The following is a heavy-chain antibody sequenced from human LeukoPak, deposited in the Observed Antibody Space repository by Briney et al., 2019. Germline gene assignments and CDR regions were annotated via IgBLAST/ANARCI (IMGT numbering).Heavy chain of an antibody. CDR3: ARESSTSCYRD. D-gene: IGHD2-2*02. V-gene: IGHV4-39*01. Sequence: SETLSLTCTVSGGSISSSSYYWGWIRQPPGKGLEWIGSIYYSGSTYYNPSLKSRVTISVDTSKNQFSLKLSSVTAADTAVYYCARESSTSCYRDWGQGTLVTVSS. CDR2: IYYSGST. CDR1: GGSISSSSYY. J-gene: IGHJ4*02.